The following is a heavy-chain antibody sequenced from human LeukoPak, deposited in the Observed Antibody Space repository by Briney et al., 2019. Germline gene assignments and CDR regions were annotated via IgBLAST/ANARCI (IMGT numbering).Heavy chain of an antibody. Sequence: PGGSLRLSCAASGFAFSRYAMHWVRQAPGKGLEFVSAISSNGGSTYYANSVKGRFTISRDNSKNTVYLQMGSLRPDDMAVYYCESSYYYDSTSYYPFDYWGHGTLVTVSS. D-gene: IGHD3-22*01. J-gene: IGHJ4*01. CDR1: GFAFSRYA. CDR2: ISSNGGST. CDR3: ESSYYYDSTSYYPFDY. V-gene: IGHV3-64*01.